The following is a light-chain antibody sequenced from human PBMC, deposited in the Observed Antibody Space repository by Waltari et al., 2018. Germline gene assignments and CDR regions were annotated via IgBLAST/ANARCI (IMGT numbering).Light chain of an antibody. J-gene: IGKJ2*01. CDR3: QHRSDWPPMYT. Sequence: EIVLTQSPATLSFSPGQRATLSCKASQSVDRRLTWYQQKPGQPPRLLIYDVSNRATDIPARVSGSGSGTDFTLTLSDLKSEDFATYYCQHRSDWPPMYTFGQGTKLQIK. CDR2: DVS. CDR1: QSVDRR. V-gene: IGKV3-11*01.